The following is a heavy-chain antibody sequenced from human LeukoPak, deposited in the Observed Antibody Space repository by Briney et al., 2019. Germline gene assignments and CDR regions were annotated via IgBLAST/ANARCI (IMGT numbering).Heavy chain of an antibody. CDR3: ARELVALDY. Sequence: GGPLRLSCAASGFTFSTYWMHWVRPAPGKGLVWVSRINSAGSTTTYADSVKGRFTISRDNAKNTLYLQMNSLRAEDTAVYYCARELVALDYWGQGTLVTVSS. V-gene: IGHV3-74*01. CDR1: GFTFSTYW. J-gene: IGHJ4*02. D-gene: IGHD2-21*01. CDR2: INSAGSTT.